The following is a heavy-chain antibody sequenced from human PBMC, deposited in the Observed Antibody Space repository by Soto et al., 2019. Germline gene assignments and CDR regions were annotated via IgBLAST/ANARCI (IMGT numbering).Heavy chain of an antibody. Sequence: ASGYTVTIYSMSGVRQAPGQGLEWMGWISAYNGNTNYAQKLQGRVTMTTDTSTSTAYMELRSLRSDDTAVYYCARGKVATSPGAAFWRQGTLVTVFS. CDR2: ISAYNGNT. CDR3: ARGKVATSPGAAF. CDR1: GYTVTIYS. D-gene: IGHD5-12*01. V-gene: IGHV1-18*01. J-gene: IGHJ4*02.